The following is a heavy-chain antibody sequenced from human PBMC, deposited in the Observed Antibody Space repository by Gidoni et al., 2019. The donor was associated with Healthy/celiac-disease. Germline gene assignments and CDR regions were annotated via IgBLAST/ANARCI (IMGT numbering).Heavy chain of an antibody. Sequence: EVQLVESGGGLVQPGGSLRLSCAASGFTFSDHYMDWVRQAPGKGLEWVGRTRNKANSYTTEYAASVKGRFTISRDDSKSSLYLQMNSLKTEDTAVYYCARGGDYFPDAFDIWGQGTMVTVSA. CDR3: ARGGDYFPDAFDI. V-gene: IGHV3-72*01. CDR2: TRNKANSYTT. CDR1: GFTFSDHY. D-gene: IGHD3-10*01. J-gene: IGHJ3*02.